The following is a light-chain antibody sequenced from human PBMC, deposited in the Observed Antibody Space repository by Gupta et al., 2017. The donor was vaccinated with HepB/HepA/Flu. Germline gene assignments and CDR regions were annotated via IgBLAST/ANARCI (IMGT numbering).Light chain of an antibody. J-gene: IGKJ1*01. V-gene: IGKV3-20*01. Sequence: IVLTHSPGTLSLSPGERATLSCRASQSVSSSYLAWYQQKPGQAPRLLIYGASSRATGIPDRCSGSGSGTDFTLTISRLEPEDVAVYYCQQYGSSRTFGQGTKVEIK. CDR2: GAS. CDR1: QSVSSSY. CDR3: QQYGSSRT.